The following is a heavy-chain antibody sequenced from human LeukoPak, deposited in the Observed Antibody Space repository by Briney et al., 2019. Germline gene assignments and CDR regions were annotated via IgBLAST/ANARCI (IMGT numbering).Heavy chain of an antibody. Sequence: SETLSLTCAVYGGSFSGYYWSWIRQPPGKGLEWIGYIYYSGSTNYNPSLKSRVTISVDTSKKQFSLKLRSVTAADTAVYYCARVSGYDWESFYDYWGQGTLVTVSS. V-gene: IGHV4-59*01. CDR3: ARVSGYDWESFYDY. CDR1: GGSFSGYY. J-gene: IGHJ4*02. D-gene: IGHD5-12*01. CDR2: IYYSGST.